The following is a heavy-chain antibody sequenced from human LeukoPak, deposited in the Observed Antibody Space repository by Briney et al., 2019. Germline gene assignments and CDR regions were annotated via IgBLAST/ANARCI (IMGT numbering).Heavy chain of an antibody. J-gene: IGHJ4*02. CDR1: GYSFTNYW. CDR3: ARSLSSGWPGFGY. D-gene: IGHD6-19*01. V-gene: IGHV5-10-1*01. CDR2: IDPSDSYT. Sequence: PGESLKISCKGSGYSFTNYWINWVRQMPGKGLEWMGKIDPSDSYTNYSPSFQGRVTISADKSISTAYLQWSSLKASDTAMYYCARSLSSGWPGFGYWGQGALVTVSS.